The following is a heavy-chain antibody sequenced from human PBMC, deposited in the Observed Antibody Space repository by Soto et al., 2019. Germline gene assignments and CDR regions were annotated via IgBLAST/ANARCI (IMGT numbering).Heavy chain of an antibody. J-gene: IGHJ6*02. Sequence: EVQLVESGGGLVQPGGSLRLSCAASGFSFSNYDMHWVRQATGKGLEWVSDIGNAGNTYYADSVRGRLTISRENAKISLSLQMNSLRADETAVYYWARGVSVGYRYPYGLDVWGQGTTVTVSS. D-gene: IGHD5-18*01. CDR1: GFSFSNYD. CDR2: IGNAGNT. CDR3: ARGVSVGYRYPYGLDV. V-gene: IGHV3-13*01.